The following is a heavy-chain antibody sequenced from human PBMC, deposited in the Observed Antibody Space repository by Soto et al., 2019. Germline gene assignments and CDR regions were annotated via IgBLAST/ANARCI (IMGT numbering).Heavy chain of an antibody. CDR3: ARAPMTIAATGSLAF. V-gene: IGHV1-18*01. J-gene: IGHJ4*02. D-gene: IGHD6-13*01. CDR2: ISAYNVDT. CDR1: GYTLTNYG. Sequence: QVQVVQSGAEMKEPGASVKVSCKASGYTLTNYGISWVRQAPGQGLERMGWISAYNVDTNYAQKAHGRVTKTSATPTNPASLKPRSLRSDDTAVYYCARAPMTIAATGSLAFWAQGTLLTVSS.